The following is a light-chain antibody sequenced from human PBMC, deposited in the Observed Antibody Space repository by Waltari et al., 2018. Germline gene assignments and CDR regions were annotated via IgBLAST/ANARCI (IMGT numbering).Light chain of an antibody. CDR2: KDN. CDR1: ALPKQY. Sequence: SYELTQPPSVSVSPGQTAKITCSGDALPKQYAYWYQQKPGQAPLLGIYKDNGRPSGIPQRFSGSSSGTTVTLTISGVQAEDEADYYCQSTDSSGTSVFGGGTKLTVL. J-gene: IGLJ2*01. V-gene: IGLV3-25*03. CDR3: QSTDSSGTSV.